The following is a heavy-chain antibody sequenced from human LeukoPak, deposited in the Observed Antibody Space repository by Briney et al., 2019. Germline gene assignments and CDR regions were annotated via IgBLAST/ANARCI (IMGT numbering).Heavy chain of an antibody. J-gene: IGHJ3*02. Sequence: ASVKVSCKASGYTFTGYFMHWVRQAPGQGLEWMGWINPKSGGTNYAQKFQGRVTMTRDTSISTAYMDMSSLRSDDTAVYYCARNLWFGESSDAFDMWGQGTMVTVSS. D-gene: IGHD3-10*01. CDR2: INPKSGGT. CDR3: ARNLWFGESSDAFDM. CDR1: GYTFTGYF. V-gene: IGHV1-2*02.